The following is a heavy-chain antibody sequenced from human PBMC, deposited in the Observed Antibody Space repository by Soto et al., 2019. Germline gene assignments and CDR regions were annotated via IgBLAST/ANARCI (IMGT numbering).Heavy chain of an antibody. V-gene: IGHV4-34*01. Sequence: SETLSLTCAVYGGSFSGYYWSWIRQPPGKGLEWSGEINHSGSTNYNPSLKSRVTISVDTSKNQFSLKLSSVTAADTAVYYCASGYYDFWSGYPNWFDPWGQGTLVTVSS. CDR1: GGSFSGYY. CDR2: INHSGST. CDR3: ASGYYDFWSGYPNWFDP. D-gene: IGHD3-3*01. J-gene: IGHJ5*02.